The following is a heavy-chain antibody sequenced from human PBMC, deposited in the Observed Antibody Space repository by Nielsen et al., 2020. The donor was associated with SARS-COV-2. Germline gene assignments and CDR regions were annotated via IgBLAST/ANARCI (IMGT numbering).Heavy chain of an antibody. V-gene: IGHV1-46*01. D-gene: IGHD1-26*01. CDR2: INPSGGST. CDR3: ARPHAGSYSPYYFDY. CDR1: GYTFTSYY. J-gene: IGHJ4*02. Sequence: ASVKVSCKASGYTFTSYYMHWVRQAPGQGLEWMGIINPSGGSTSYAQKFQGRVTMTRDTSTSTVYMELSSLRSEDTAVHYCARPHAGSYSPYYFDYWGQGTLVTVSS.